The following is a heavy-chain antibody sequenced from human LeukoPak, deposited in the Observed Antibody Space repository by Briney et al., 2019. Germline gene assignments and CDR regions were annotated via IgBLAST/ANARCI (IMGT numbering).Heavy chain of an antibody. CDR1: GFTFSSYG. CDR2: ISYDGSNK. V-gene: IGHV3-30*03. CDR3: ARNRPYSGYNLDAFDI. D-gene: IGHD5-12*01. J-gene: IGHJ3*02. Sequence: GGSLRLSCAASGFTFSSYGMHWVRQAPGKGLEWVAVISYDGSNKYYADSVKGRFTISRDNSKNTLYLQMNSLRAEDTAVYYCARNRPYSGYNLDAFDIWGHGTMVTVSS.